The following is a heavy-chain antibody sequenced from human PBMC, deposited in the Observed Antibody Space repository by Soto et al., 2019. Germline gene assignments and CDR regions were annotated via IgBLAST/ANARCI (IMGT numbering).Heavy chain of an antibody. V-gene: IGHV4-59*01. D-gene: IGHD2-15*01. CDR3: SRDVSCSGGSCYPNDWFDP. CDR1: AGSMRNYY. CDR2: VDDSGTT. J-gene: IGHJ5*02. Sequence: SETLSLTCXVSAGSMRNYYWSWIRQPPGKGLEWIGNVDDSGTTKYNPSLRSRVTISVDTSTNQFSLKLSSVIAADTAVYYCSRDVSCSGGSCYPNDWFDPWGQGTLVTVSS.